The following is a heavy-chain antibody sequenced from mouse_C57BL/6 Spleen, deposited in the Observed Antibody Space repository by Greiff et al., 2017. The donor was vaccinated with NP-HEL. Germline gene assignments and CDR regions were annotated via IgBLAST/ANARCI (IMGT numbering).Heavy chain of an antibody. CDR3: ARYDYYGSSRYFDV. CDR2: IYPGDGDT. D-gene: IGHD1-1*01. Sequence: VKLQESGAELVKPGASVKISCKASGYAFSSYWMNWVKQRPGKGLEWIGQIYPGDGDTNYNGKFKGKATLTADKSSSTAYMQLSSLTSEDSAVYFCARYDYYGSSRYFDVWGTGTTVTVSS. J-gene: IGHJ1*03. CDR1: GYAFSSYW. V-gene: IGHV1-80*01.